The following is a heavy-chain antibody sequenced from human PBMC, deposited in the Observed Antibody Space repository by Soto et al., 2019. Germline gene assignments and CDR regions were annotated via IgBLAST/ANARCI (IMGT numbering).Heavy chain of an antibody. CDR2: IYSGGST. CDR1: GFTVSSNY. V-gene: IGHV3-53*01. Sequence: GGSLRLSCAASGFTVSSNYMSWVRQAPGKGLEWVSVIYSGGSTYYADSVKGRFTISRDNSKNTLYLQMNSMRAEDTAGYYCARGGADYDYVWGSYRSDAFDIWGQGTMVTVSS. J-gene: IGHJ3*02. D-gene: IGHD3-16*02. CDR3: ARGGADYDYVWGSYRSDAFDI.